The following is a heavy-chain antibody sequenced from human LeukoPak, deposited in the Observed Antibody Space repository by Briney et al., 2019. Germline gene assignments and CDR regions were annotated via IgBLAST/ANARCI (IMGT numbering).Heavy chain of an antibody. D-gene: IGHD2-2*01. CDR3: ARQTMRTYYFDY. V-gene: IGHV3-11*01. Sequence: GGSLRLPCAASAFTFSDYYISWIRQAPGKGLEWLSYIISSGSTIYYADSVKGRFTISRDNAKNSLYLQMNSRRAEDTAVYYCARQTMRTYYFDYWGQGTLVTVSS. CDR1: AFTFSDYY. J-gene: IGHJ4*02. CDR2: IISSGSTI.